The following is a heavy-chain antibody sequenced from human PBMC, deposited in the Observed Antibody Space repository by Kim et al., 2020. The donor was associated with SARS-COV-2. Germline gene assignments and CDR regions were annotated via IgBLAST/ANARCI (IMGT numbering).Heavy chain of an antibody. V-gene: IGHV4-4*02. CDR3: ARDGRQLDIYYYYDGMDV. CDR2: ISHSGST. CDR1: GGSISSSDW. J-gene: IGHJ6*02. Sequence: SETLSLTCAVSGGSISSSDWWSWVRQPPGKGLEWIGEISHSGSTNYNPSLKSRVTISVDKSRNQFSLELSSVTAADTAVYYCARDGRQLDIYYYYDGMDVWGQGTTVTVSS. D-gene: IGHD2-2*01.